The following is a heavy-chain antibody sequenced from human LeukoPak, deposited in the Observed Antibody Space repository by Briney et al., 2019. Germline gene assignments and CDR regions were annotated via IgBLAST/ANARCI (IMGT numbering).Heavy chain of an antibody. D-gene: IGHD6-19*01. V-gene: IGHV3-23*01. CDR3: AKRAVPGNAFFDN. CDR2: ISGSGGST. CDR1: GLSIGDNS. J-gene: IGHJ4*02. Sequence: GGSLRLSCAASGLSIGDNSMHWVRQAPGKGLEWVSSISGSGGSTYYADSVKGRFTISRDNSKNTLFLQMNSLRAEDTAVYYCAKRAVPGNAFFDNWGQGTLVTVSS.